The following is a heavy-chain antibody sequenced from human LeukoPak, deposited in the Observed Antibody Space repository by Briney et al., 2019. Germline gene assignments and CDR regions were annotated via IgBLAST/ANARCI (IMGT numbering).Heavy chain of an antibody. CDR2: IKPDGSQN. J-gene: IGHJ4*02. V-gene: IGHV3-7*03. D-gene: IGHD5-18*01. Sequence: PGGSLRLSCVASGFTISNYWMSWVRQAPGKGLEWVANIKPDGSQNDYVGSVKGRFAISRDNAKNSLYLQLNSLRAEDTAIYYCAKRDRGYSYIFDYWGQGAQVTVSS. CDR1: GFTISNYW. CDR3: AKRDRGYSYIFDY.